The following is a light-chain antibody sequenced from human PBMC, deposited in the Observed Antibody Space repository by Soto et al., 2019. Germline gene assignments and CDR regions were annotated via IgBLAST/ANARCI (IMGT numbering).Light chain of an antibody. CDR3: QSYDSSLSGYV. CDR1: SSNIGAGYE. J-gene: IGLJ1*01. V-gene: IGLV1-40*01. CDR2: ENN. Sequence: QSVLTQPPSVSEAPGQRVTISCTGSSSNIGAGYEAHWYQQVPGTAPKLLIYENNNRPSGVPDRFSGSKSGTSASLAITGLQAEVEAEYYCQSYDSSLSGYVFGTGTKLTVL.